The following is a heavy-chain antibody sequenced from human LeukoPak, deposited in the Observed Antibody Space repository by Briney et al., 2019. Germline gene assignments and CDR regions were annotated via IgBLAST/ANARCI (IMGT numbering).Heavy chain of an antibody. CDR1: GYIFTRYY. D-gene: IGHD4-17*01. Sequence: ASVKVSCKASGYIFTRYYLHWLRQALGQGLEWMGRINPNTGYTDYSYNFQGRVALTRDTSINTAYMEVTRLTSDDAAVYFCAVSRDYGDYYFDSWGLGTLVTVSS. CDR2: INPNTGYT. V-gene: IGHV1-2*06. CDR3: AVSRDYGDYYFDS. J-gene: IGHJ4*02.